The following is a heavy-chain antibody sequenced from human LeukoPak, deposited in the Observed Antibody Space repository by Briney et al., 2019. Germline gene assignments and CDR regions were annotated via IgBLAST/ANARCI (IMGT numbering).Heavy chain of an antibody. V-gene: IGHV3-23*01. CDR1: GFTFSSYW. J-gene: IGHJ4*02. CDR3: ATTFGELLSPYFDY. Sequence: GGSLRLSCAASGFTFSSYWMSWVRHAPGKGLEWVSAISGSGGSTYYADSVKGRLTISRDNSKNTLYLQMNSLRAEDTAVYYCATTFGELLSPYFDYWGQGTLVTVSS. CDR2: ISGSGGST. D-gene: IGHD3-10*02.